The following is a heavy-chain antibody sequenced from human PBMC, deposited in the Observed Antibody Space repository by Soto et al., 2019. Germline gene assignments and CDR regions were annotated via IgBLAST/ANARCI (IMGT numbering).Heavy chain of an antibody. CDR2: ILYDGSNK. J-gene: IGHJ6*02. V-gene: IGHV3-30*18. CDR1: GFTCSNYG. D-gene: IGHD2-2*01. Sequence: RWSLRLSCAASGFTCSNYGMHWFRQTPGKGLEWVALILYDGSNKYYADSVKGRFTISRDNSKNTLYLQVSSLRAEDTAVYYCAKSRDAYNFYFYYGMDVWGQGTTVTVSS. CDR3: AKSRDAYNFYFYYGMDV.